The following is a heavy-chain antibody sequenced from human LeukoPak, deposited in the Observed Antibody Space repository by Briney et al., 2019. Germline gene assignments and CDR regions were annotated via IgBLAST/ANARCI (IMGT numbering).Heavy chain of an antibody. CDR1: GFTVSSSY. D-gene: IGHD3-9*01. CDR2: IYSGGST. V-gene: IGHV3-53*01. CDR3: ARVRDDILTGYPPPDFDY. J-gene: IGHJ4*02. Sequence: GGSLRLSCAASGFTVSSSYMSWVRQAPGKGLEWVSVIYSGGSTYYADSVKGRFTISRDNSKNTLYLQMNSLRAEDTAVYYCARVRDDILTGYPPPDFDYWGQGTLVTVSS.